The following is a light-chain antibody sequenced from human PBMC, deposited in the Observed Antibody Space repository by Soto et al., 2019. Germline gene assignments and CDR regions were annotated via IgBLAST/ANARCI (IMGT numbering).Light chain of an antibody. V-gene: IGLV1-47*01. CDR2: RNN. CDR1: SSNIGNNY. Sequence: QSVLTQPPSASVTPGQWVTISCSGSSSNIGNNYVFWYQQFPGMAPKLLIYRNNQRPSGVPDRFSGSKSGTSASLAIAGLRSEDESDYYCASWDDSLNGPGFGGGTKLTVL. J-gene: IGLJ3*02. CDR3: ASWDDSLNGPG.